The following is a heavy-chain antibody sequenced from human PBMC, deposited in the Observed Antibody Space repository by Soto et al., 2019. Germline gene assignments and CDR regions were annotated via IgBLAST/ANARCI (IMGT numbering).Heavy chain of an antibody. D-gene: IGHD2-15*01. CDR2: ITCSGSNK. Sequence: GGSLRLSSTASGWNFISYAMHWVRQAPGKGLEWVAVITCSGSNKYYADSVKGRFTISRDNSKNTLYLQMNSLRAEDTAVYYCASPAGPFDYWGQGTLVTVSS. J-gene: IGHJ4*02. CDR1: GWNFISYA. V-gene: IGHV3-30-3*01. CDR3: ASPAGPFDY.